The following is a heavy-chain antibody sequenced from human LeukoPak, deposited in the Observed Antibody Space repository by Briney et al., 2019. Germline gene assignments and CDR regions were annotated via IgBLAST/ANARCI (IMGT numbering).Heavy chain of an antibody. CDR2: ISDSGGST. Sequence: GGSLRLSCAASGFSFSNYAMSWVRQAPGKGLGWVSAISDSGGSTYYADSVKGRFTISRDNSKNTLNLQMNSLRGEDTAVYYCAKGFTSSWNYYFDYWGQGTLVTVSS. CDR1: GFSFSNYA. D-gene: IGHD6-13*01. J-gene: IGHJ4*02. V-gene: IGHV3-23*01. CDR3: AKGFTSSWNYYFDY.